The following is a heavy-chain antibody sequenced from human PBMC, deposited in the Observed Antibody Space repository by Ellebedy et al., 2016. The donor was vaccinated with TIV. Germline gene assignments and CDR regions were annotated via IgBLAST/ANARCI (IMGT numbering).Heavy chain of an antibody. CDR2: FDPEDGET. D-gene: IGHD6-19*01. Sequence: ASVKVSCKVSGYTLTELSMHWVRQAPGKGLEWMGGFDPEDGETIYAQKFQGRVTMTEDTSTDTAYMELRSLRSDDTAVYYCARDQYSSGWQPFHYFYYDMDVWGQGTTVTVSS. CDR3: ARDQYSSGWQPFHYFYYDMDV. J-gene: IGHJ6*02. CDR1: GYTLTELS. V-gene: IGHV1-24*01.